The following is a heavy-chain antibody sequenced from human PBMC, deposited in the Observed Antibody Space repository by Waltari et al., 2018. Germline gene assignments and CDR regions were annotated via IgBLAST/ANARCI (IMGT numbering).Heavy chain of an antibody. D-gene: IGHD5-12*01. CDR3: ARGRDGYIQDVFDI. CDR2: ISSSTTT. Sequence: VQLVDSGEGLVQPGESLRLSCAASCFTLSAYYMNWVRKAPGKGLEWVSYISSSTTTYYADYVKGRFTISRDNAKNSLYLQMNSLRAEDTALYYCARGRDGYIQDVFDIWGQGTMVSVSS. V-gene: IGHV3-48*01. CDR1: CFTLSAYY. J-gene: IGHJ3*02.